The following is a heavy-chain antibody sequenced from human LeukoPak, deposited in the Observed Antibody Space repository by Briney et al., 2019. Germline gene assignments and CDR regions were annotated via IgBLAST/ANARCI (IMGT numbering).Heavy chain of an antibody. CDR2: ISASGGST. V-gene: IGHV3-23*01. D-gene: IGHD3-22*01. Sequence: GGSLRLSCAASGLTFSRYAMSWVRQAPGKGLEWVSAISASGGSTYYADSVKGRFTISRDNSKNTLYLQMNSLRVEDTAVYYCAKEVYYFDTSGLYSFAFDNWGQGTMVTVPS. J-gene: IGHJ3*02. CDR1: GLTFSRYA. CDR3: AKEVYYFDTSGLYSFAFDN.